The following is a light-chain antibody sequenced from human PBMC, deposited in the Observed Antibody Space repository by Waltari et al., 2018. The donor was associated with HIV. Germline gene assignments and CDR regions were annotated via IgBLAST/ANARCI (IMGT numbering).Light chain of an antibody. Sequence: QSALTQSRSVSGSPGQSVTISCTGTSSDVGAYTYVAWYQQHPGKAPKFLIFDVSKRPSGVPDRFSGSKSGNTASLTISGLQAEDEAEYYCCSYGGSDTLYVFGTGTKVTVL. CDR1: SSDVGAYTY. J-gene: IGLJ1*01. V-gene: IGLV2-11*01. CDR3: CSYGGSDTLYV. CDR2: DVS.